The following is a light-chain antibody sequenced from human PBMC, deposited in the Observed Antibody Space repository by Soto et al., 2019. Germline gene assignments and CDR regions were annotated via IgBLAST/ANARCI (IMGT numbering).Light chain of an antibody. Sequence: QSALTQPASVSGSPGQSITISCTGTSSDVGGYNYVSWYQQHPGKAPKLMIYEVSNRPSGVSNRFSGSKSGNTASLTISGLQAEDEADYYCNSYSSSTPYVFGIGTKLTVL. V-gene: IGLV2-14*01. J-gene: IGLJ1*01. CDR1: SSDVGGYNY. CDR2: EVS. CDR3: NSYSSSTPYV.